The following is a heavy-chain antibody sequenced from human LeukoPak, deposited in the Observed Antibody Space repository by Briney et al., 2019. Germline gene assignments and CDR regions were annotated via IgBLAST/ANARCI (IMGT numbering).Heavy chain of an antibody. CDR1: GFTFSSYR. J-gene: IGHJ4*02. Sequence: GGSLRLSCAASGFTFSSYRMHWVRHAPGKGLVWVSRINSDGSSTIYADSVKGRFTISRDNAKNTLYLQMNSLRAEDTAVYHCAKGYSYNYADYWGQGTLVTVSS. D-gene: IGHD5-18*01. V-gene: IGHV3-74*01. CDR3: AKGYSYNYADY. CDR2: INSDGSST.